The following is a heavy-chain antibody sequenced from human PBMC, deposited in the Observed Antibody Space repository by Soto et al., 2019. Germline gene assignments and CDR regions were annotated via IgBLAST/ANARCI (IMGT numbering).Heavy chain of an antibody. J-gene: IGHJ4*02. CDR2: IKSKTDGGTT. CDR1: GFTFSNAW. CDR3: TTDHDYVWGSYVDY. D-gene: IGHD3-16*01. Sequence: EVQLVESGGGLVKPGGSLRLSCAASGFTFSNAWMNWVRQAPGKGLEWVGRIKSKTDGGTTDYAAPVKGRFTISRDDSTNTLYLQMNSLKTADTAVYYCTTDHDYVWGSYVDYWGQGTLVTVSS. V-gene: IGHV3-15*07.